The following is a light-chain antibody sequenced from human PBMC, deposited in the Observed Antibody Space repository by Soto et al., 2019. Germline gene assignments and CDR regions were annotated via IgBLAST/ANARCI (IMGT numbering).Light chain of an antibody. J-gene: IGKJ2*01. V-gene: IGKV1-16*01. CDR3: QQYHSYPHT. CDR1: QGIRNY. CDR2: AAS. Sequence: DIQMTQSPSSLSASVGDRVTITCRASQGIRNYLAWFQHKPGEVPKSLISAASTLQSGVPTRFSGSGSGTEFTLTVSSLQPEDFATYYCQQYHSYPHTFGQGTKLEI.